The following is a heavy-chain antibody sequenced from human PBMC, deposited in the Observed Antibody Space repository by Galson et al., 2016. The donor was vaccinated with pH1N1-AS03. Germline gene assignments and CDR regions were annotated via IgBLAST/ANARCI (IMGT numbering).Heavy chain of an antibody. Sequence: SLRLSCAASGFTFSNAWMSWVRQAPGKGLEWVGRIRSKTDGTTSDYAAPVKGRFTISRDDSKNTLFLQMNSLKTEDTGVYYCSAENCNYKVCYGMDVWGHGTPVTVSS. CDR3: SAENCNYKVCYGMDV. V-gene: IGHV3-15*01. CDR1: GFTFSNAW. J-gene: IGHJ6*02. CDR2: IRSKTDGTTS. D-gene: IGHD1-7*01.